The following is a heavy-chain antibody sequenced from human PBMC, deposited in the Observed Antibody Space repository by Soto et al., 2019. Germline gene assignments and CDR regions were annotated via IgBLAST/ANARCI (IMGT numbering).Heavy chain of an antibody. V-gene: IGHV1-2*04. CDR2: INPNSGGT. CDR3: ARDGNDILTGYYRNPYYYYGMDV. J-gene: IGHJ6*02. Sequence: ASVKVSCKASGYTFTGYYMHWVRQAPGQGLEWMGWINPNSGGTNYAQKFQGWVTMTRDTSISTAYMELSRLRSDDTAVYYCARDGNDILTGYYRNPYYYYGMDVWGQGTTVTVSS. D-gene: IGHD3-9*01. CDR1: GYTFTGYY.